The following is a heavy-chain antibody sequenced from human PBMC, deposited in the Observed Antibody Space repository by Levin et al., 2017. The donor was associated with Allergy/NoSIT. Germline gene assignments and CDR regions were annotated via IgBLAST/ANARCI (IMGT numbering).Heavy chain of an antibody. J-gene: IGHJ5*02. CDR2: IYSGGRT. Sequence: GGSLRLSCAASGFTVSDNYMSWVRQAPGKGLEWVSVIYSGGRTEYADSVKGRFTISRDNSKNTLYLQMNSLRAEDTAVYYCERDLKSEGSWTRFDPCGQGTLVTVSS. D-gene: IGHD2-15*01. V-gene: IGHV3-53*01. CDR3: ERDLKSEGSWTRFDP. CDR1: GFTVSDNY.